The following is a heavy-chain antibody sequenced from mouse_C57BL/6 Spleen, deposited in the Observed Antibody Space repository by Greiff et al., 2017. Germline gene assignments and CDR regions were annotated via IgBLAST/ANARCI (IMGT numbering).Heavy chain of an antibody. D-gene: IGHD2-2*01. CDR2: IHPSDSYT. Sequence: VQLQQPGADLVKPGASVKVSCTASGYTFTSYWMHWVQQTPGKSLEWVGTIHPSDSYTNYTQNFKGNATLTVDNASSTAYMQISSLTSEDSAVYYCAIKGVTYFDYWGQGTTLTVSS. J-gene: IGHJ2*01. CDR3: AIKGVTYFDY. V-gene: IGHV1-74*01. CDR1: GYTFTSYW.